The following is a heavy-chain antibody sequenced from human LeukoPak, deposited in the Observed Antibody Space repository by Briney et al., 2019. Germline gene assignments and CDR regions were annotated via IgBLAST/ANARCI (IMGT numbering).Heavy chain of an antibody. CDR3: ARDMRGEYCSSTSCPPNPGYYYYYMDV. D-gene: IGHD2-2*01. CDR2: IYTSGRT. J-gene: IGHJ6*03. CDR1: GGSISSYY. Sequence: PSETLSLTCTVSGGSISSYYWSWLRQPAGKGREWIGRIYTSGRTNYNPSLKSRATMSVDTSKNQFSLKLSSVTAADTAVYYCARDMRGEYCSSTSCPPNPGYYYYYMDVWGKGTTVTVSS. V-gene: IGHV4-4*07.